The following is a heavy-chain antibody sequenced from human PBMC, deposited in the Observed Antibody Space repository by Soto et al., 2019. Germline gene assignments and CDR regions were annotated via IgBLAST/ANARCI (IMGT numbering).Heavy chain of an antibody. V-gene: IGHV2-5*02. Sequence: QITLKESGPTLVKPTQTLTLTCTFSGFSLSTYGVGVGWIRQPPGEALEWLALIYWDDDKRYSPSLKSRVTIAKDSSRNQVVLTMTNVDPVDTGTYYCATLPPSRAGIVYDSGGQGTLVTVSS. J-gene: IGHJ1*01. CDR2: IYWDDDK. CDR1: GFSLSTYGVG. D-gene: IGHD3-3*01. CDR3: ATLPPSRAGIVYDS.